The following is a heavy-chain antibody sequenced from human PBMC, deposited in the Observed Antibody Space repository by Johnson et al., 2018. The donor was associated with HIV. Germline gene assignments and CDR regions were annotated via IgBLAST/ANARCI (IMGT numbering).Heavy chain of an antibody. CDR1: GFSFGSYG. V-gene: IGHV3-30*02. CDR2: IRYDGTKK. Sequence: QVQLVESGGGLVQPGGSLRLSCAASGFSFGSYGMHWVRQAPGKGLEWVAFIRYDGTKKYYADSVKGRFTISRDNSNNMLYLQVDSLRAEDTAAYYSAKADDLEDTSGYLSAFDIWGQGTMVTVSS. J-gene: IGHJ3*02. CDR3: AKADDLEDTSGYLSAFDI. D-gene: IGHD3-22*01.